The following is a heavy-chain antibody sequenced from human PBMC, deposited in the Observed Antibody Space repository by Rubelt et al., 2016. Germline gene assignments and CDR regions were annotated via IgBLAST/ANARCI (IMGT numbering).Heavy chain of an antibody. CDR1: GGSISSSSYY. J-gene: IGHJ5*02. CDR3: ARGTAMAPGGSNWFDP. CDR2: IYYSGST. Sequence: QLQLQESGPGLVKPSETLSLTCTVSGGSISSSSYYWGWIRQPPGKGLEWIGSIYYSGSTYDNPSRKIRVTMSVDTVKNQVALKRSSVTAADTVVYYCARGTAMAPGGSNWFDPWGQGTLVTVSS. D-gene: IGHD5-18*01. V-gene: IGHV4-39*01.